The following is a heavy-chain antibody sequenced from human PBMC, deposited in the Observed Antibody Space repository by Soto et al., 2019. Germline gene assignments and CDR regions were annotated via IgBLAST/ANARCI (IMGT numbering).Heavy chain of an antibody. CDR2: ISYDGSNK. J-gene: IGHJ6*02. CDR3: AKWRVASMVTDYYGMDV. CDR1: GFTFSSYG. D-gene: IGHD5-18*01. Sequence: GGSLRLSCAASGFTFSSYGMHWVRQAPGKGLEWVAVISYDGSNKYYADSVKGRFTISRDNSKNTLYLQMNSLRAEDTAVYYCAKWRVASMVTDYYGMDVWGQGTTVTVSS. V-gene: IGHV3-30*18.